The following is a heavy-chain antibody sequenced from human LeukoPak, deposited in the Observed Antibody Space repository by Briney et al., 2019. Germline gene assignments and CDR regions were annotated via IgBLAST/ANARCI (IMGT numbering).Heavy chain of an antibody. Sequence: GGSLRLSCEGSGFTFSNYWMTWVRQAPGKGLEWVANIKPNGIEKHYADSVEGRFTISRDNAKNSLYLQMNSLRAEDTAVYYCARDLDTYVLLIAYDTFDSWGQGTMVTDSS. V-gene: IGHV3-7*01. CDR2: IKPNGIEK. CDR3: ARDLDTYVLLIAYDTFDS. CDR1: GFTFSNYW. D-gene: IGHD2-21*01. J-gene: IGHJ3*02.